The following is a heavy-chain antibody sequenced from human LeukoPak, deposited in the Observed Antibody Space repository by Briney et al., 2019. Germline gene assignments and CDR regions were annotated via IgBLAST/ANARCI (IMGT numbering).Heavy chain of an antibody. CDR3: ARDRETYFDY. J-gene: IGHJ4*02. CDR1: GGTFSSYA. V-gene: IGHV1-69*13. CDR2: IIPIFGTA. Sequence: GASVKVSCKASGGTFSSYAISWVRQAPGQGLEWMGGIIPIFGTANYAQKFQGRVTITADESTSTACVELSSLRSEDTAVYYCARDRETYFDYWGQGTLVTVSS. D-gene: IGHD1-26*01.